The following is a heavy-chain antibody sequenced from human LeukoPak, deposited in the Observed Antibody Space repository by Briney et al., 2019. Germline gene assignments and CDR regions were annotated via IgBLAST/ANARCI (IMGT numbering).Heavy chain of an antibody. Sequence: SVKVSCKASGYTFTSYDINWVRQAPGQGLEWMGRIIPILGIANYAQKFQGRVTITADKSTSTAYMELSSLRSEDTAVYYCASDPKSHYYGMDVWGQGTTVTVSS. CDR2: IIPILGIA. V-gene: IGHV1-69*04. CDR3: ASDPKSHYYGMDV. J-gene: IGHJ6*02. CDR1: GYTFTSYD.